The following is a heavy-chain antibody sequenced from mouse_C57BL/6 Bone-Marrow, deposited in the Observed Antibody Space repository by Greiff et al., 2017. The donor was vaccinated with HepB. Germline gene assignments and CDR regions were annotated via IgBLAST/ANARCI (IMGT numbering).Heavy chain of an antibody. CDR2: IHPSDSDT. Sequence: QVQLQQPGAELVKPGASVKVSCKASGYTFTSYWMHWVKQRPVQGLEWIGRIHPSDSDTNYNQKFKGKTTLTVYKSSSTANMQLSVLTSEVSAVYYCSRGYYGSEGYYSMDYWGQGTSVTVSS. J-gene: IGHJ4*01. V-gene: IGHV1-74*01. CDR1: GYTFTSYW. D-gene: IGHD1-1*01. CDR3: SRGYYGSEGYYSMDY.